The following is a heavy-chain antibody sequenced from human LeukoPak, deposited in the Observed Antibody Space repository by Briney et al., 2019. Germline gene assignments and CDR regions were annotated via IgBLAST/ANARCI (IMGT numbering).Heavy chain of an antibody. CDR3: ARGDYDFWSGYPNGFDP. CDR1: GGSISSYY. J-gene: IGHJ5*02. V-gene: IGHV4-59*01. D-gene: IGHD3-3*01. CDR2: IYYSGST. Sequence: SETLSLTCTVSGGSISSYYWSWIRQPPGKGLEWIGYIYYSGSTNYNPSLKSRVTISVDTSKNQFSLKLSSVTAADTAVYYCARGDYDFWSGYPNGFDPWGQGTLVTVSS.